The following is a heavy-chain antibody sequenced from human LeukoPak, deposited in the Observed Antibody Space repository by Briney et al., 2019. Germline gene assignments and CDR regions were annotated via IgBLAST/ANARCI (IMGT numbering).Heavy chain of an antibody. CDR2: IIPIFGTA. Sequence: SVKVSCKASGGTFSSYAISWVRQAPGQGLEWMGRIIPIFGTANYAQKFQGRVTITTDESTSTAYMELSSLRSEDTAVYYCARDSYYDSSGYYPYYFDYWGQGTLVTVSS. J-gene: IGHJ4*02. V-gene: IGHV1-69*05. D-gene: IGHD3-22*01. CDR1: GGTFSSYA. CDR3: ARDSYYDSSGYYPYYFDY.